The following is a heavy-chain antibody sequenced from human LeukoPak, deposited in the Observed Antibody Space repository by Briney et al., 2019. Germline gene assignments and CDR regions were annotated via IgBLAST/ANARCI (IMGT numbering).Heavy chain of an antibody. V-gene: IGHV3-66*01. Sequence: GGSLRLSCAASGFTVSGNYMTWVRQAPGKGLECVSVIYSGGSTYYADSVEGRFTISRDNSKNTLYLHMNSPRAEDTAVYYCAGCRWNYHYFEHWGQGTLVTVSS. CDR2: IYSGGST. J-gene: IGHJ4*02. CDR1: GFTVSGNY. D-gene: IGHD1-7*01. CDR3: AGCRWNYHYFEH.